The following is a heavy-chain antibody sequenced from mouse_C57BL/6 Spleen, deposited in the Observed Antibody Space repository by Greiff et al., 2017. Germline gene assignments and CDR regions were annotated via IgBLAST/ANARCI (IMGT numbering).Heavy chain of an antibody. Sequence: QVQLQQPGAELVKPGASVKLSCKASGYTFTSYWMHWVKQRPGQGLEWIGMIHPNSGSTNYNEKFKGKATLTVDKSSSTAYMQLSSLTSEDSAVYYCARSPYYYCSSFHWDFDVWGTGTTVTVSS. CDR2: IHPNSGST. D-gene: IGHD1-1*01. CDR3: ARSPYYYCSSFHWDFDV. CDR1: GYTFTSYW. V-gene: IGHV1-64*01. J-gene: IGHJ1*03.